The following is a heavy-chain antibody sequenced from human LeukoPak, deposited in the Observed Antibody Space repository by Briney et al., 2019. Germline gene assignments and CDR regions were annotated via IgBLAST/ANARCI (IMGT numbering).Heavy chain of an antibody. CDR1: GGSISSSGYY. V-gene: IGHV4-61*08. Sequence: SETLSLTCTVSGGSISSSGYYWGWIRQPPGKGLEWFGYIYYSGSTNYNPSLKSRVTISVDTSKNQFSLKLSSVTAADTAVYYCARDQSEAVAGTSWFDPWGQGTLVTVSS. CDR3: ARDQSEAVAGTSWFDP. D-gene: IGHD6-19*01. J-gene: IGHJ5*02. CDR2: IYYSGST.